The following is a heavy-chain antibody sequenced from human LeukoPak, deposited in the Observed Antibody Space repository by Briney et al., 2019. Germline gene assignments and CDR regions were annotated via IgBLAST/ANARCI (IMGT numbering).Heavy chain of an antibody. V-gene: IGHV1-2*02. CDR3: ARDLGASGYYDSSGYRGS. D-gene: IGHD3-22*01. CDR2: INPNSGGT. CDR1: GYTFIGYY. J-gene: IGHJ5*02. Sequence: GASVKVSCKASGYTFIGYYMHWVRQAPGHGLEWMGWINPNSGGTNYAQKFQGRVTMTRDTSINTAYLELSRLRSDDTAVYYCARDLGASGYYDSSGYRGSWGQGTLVTVSS.